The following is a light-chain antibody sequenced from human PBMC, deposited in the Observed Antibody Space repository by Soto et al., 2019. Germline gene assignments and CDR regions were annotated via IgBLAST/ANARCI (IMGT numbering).Light chain of an antibody. CDR1: QGIRND. J-gene: IGKJ5*01. V-gene: IGKV1-6*01. CDR3: QQSYTTPPIT. Sequence: AIHMTQSPSSLSASVVDIVTITFLASQGIRNDLGWYQQKPGKAPKLLIYAASSLQSGVPSRFSGSGSGTDFTLTISSLQPEDFATYYCQQSYTTPPITFGQGTRLEIK. CDR2: AAS.